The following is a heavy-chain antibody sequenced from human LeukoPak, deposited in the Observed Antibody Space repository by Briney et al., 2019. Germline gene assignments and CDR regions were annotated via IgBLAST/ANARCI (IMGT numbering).Heavy chain of an antibody. CDR2: ISSSSIYI. Sequence: GGSLRLSCAGSGFTFSSYSMHWVRQAPGKGLEWVSSISSSSIYIYYADSLKGRFTISRDNAKNTLYLQLNSLRAEDTAIYYCARSQGPYDYWGQGTLVTVSS. V-gene: IGHV3-21*01. J-gene: IGHJ4*02. CDR1: GFTFSSYS. CDR3: ARSQGPYDY.